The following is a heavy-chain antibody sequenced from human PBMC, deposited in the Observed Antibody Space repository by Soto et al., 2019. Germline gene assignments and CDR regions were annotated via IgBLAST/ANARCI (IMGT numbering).Heavy chain of an antibody. J-gene: IGHJ6*02. Sequence: GASVKVSCKASGYSFTRYGISCARQAPGQGLEWMGWISGYNANTNYPENLQGRVTMTTDTSTSTAYMEVRNLISDDTAVYYCARMGDVPYYYYGLDVWGQGTTVTVSS. CDR1: GYSFTRYG. CDR3: ARMGDVPYYYYGLDV. CDR2: ISGYNANT. D-gene: IGHD3-16*01. V-gene: IGHV1-18*01.